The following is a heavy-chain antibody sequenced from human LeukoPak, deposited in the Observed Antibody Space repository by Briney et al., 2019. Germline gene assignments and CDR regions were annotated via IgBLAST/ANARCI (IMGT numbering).Heavy chain of an antibody. Sequence: GASVKVSCKASGYTFTGYYMHWVRQAPGQGLEWMGWINPDSGGTDYAQKFQGRVTMTTDTSISTSYMELSRLTSDDTAVYYCARPYSSRWDDWFDPWGQGTLVTVSS. D-gene: IGHD6-13*01. J-gene: IGHJ5*02. V-gene: IGHV1-2*02. CDR2: INPDSGGT. CDR1: GYTFTGYY. CDR3: ARPYSSRWDDWFDP.